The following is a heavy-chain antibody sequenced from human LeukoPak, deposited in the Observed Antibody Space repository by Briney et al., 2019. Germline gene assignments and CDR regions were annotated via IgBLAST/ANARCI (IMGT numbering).Heavy chain of an antibody. CDR3: ARDVDRRGAGDV. CDR2: INPNSGGT. V-gene: IGHV1-2*02. J-gene: IGHJ6*04. D-gene: IGHD3-16*01. CDR1: GYTFTGYY. Sequence: ASVKVSCKAPGYTFTGYYMHWVRQAPGQGLEWMGWINPNSGGTNYAQKFQGRVTMTRDTSISTAYMELSRLRSDDTAVYYCARDVDRRGAGDVWGKGTTVTVSS.